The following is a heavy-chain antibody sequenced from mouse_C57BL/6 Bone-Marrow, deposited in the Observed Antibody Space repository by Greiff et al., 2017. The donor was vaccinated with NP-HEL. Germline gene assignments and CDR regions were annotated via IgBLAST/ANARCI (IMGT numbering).Heavy chain of an antibody. CDR3: ARIGDYYGSSSRYFDV. CDR1: GFSLTSYG. D-gene: IGHD1-1*01. V-gene: IGHV2-2*01. Sequence: QVQLQQSGPGLVQPSQSLSITCTVSGFSLTSYGVHWVRQSPGKGLEWLGVIWSGGSTDYNAAFISSLSISKDNSKSQVFFKMNSLQADDTAIYYCARIGDYYGSSSRYFDVWGTGTTVTVSS. CDR2: IWSGGST. J-gene: IGHJ1*03.